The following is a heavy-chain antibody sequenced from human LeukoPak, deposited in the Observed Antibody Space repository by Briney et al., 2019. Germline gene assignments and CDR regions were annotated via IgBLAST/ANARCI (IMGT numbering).Heavy chain of an antibody. V-gene: IGHV4-59*08. CDR2: IHYTGST. Sequence: KPSEILSLTCTVSGGSISGYYWSWIRQPPGKGLQFIGYIHYTGSTNYNPSLESRVTLSVDTFKNQFSLKLRSVTAADTAVYYCARLSKDTVVLPAAMAHYFDYWGQGTLVTVSS. J-gene: IGHJ4*02. CDR1: GGSISGYY. CDR3: ARLSKDTVVLPAAMAHYFDY. D-gene: IGHD2-2*01.